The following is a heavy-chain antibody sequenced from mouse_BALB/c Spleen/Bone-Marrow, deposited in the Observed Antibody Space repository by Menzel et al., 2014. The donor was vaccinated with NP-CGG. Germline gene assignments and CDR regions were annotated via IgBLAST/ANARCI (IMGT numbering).Heavy chain of an antibody. J-gene: IGHJ4*01. Sequence: VQLKESGGGLVKPGGSLKLSCAASGFTFSSYTMSWVRQTPEKRLEWVATISSGGSYTYYPDSVKGRFTISRDNAKNTLYLQMSSLKSEDTATYYCTRDLYDGYYYYAMDYWGQGTSVTVSS. CDR3: TRDLYDGYYYYAMDY. CDR1: GFTFSSYT. CDR2: ISSGGSYT. V-gene: IGHV5-6-4*01. D-gene: IGHD2-3*01.